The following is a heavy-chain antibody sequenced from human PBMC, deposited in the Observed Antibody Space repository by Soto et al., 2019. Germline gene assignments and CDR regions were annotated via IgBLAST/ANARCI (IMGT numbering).Heavy chain of an antibody. J-gene: IGHJ3*02. CDR2: MNPNSGNT. V-gene: IGHV1-8*01. CDR1: GYTFTSYD. D-gene: IGHD6-19*01. Sequence: QVQLVQSGAEVKKPGASVKVSCKASGYTFTSYDINWVRQATGQGLEWMGWMNPNSGNTGYAQKFQGRVTMTRNTSISTAYMELSRLRSEDTAVYYCASPYSSGSMEAFDIWGQGTMVTVSS. CDR3: ASPYSSGSMEAFDI.